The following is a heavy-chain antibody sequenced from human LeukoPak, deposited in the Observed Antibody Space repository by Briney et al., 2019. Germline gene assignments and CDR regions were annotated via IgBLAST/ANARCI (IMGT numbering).Heavy chain of an antibody. CDR2: FDPEDGET. CDR1: GYTLTELS. D-gene: IGHD6-13*01. J-gene: IGHJ3*02. Sequence: ASVKVSCKVSGYTLTELSMHWVRQAPGKGLEWMGGFDPEDGETIYAQKFQGRVTMTEDTSTDTAYMELSSLRSEDTAVYYCATFKLAPDAFDIWGQGTMVIVSS. V-gene: IGHV1-24*01. CDR3: ATFKLAPDAFDI.